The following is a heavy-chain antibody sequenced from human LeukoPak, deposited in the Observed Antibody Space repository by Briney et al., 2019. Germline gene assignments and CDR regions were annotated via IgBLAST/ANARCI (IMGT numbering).Heavy chain of an antibody. CDR3: TRVSYVGVPAAIDY. J-gene: IGHJ4*02. Sequence: PSETVSLTCTVSGGSISSSSYYWGWIRQPPGKGLEWIGSIYYSGSTYYNPSLKSRVTISVDTSKNQFSLKLSSVTAADTAVYYCTRVSYVGVPAAIDYWGQGTLVAVSS. D-gene: IGHD2-2*02. CDR2: IYYSGST. V-gene: IGHV4-39*07. CDR1: GGSISSSSYY.